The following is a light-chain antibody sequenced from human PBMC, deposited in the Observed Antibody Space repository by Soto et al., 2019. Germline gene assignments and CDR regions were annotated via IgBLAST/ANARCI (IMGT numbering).Light chain of an antibody. CDR2: DAS. CDR1: RSISSY. CDR3: QQYGSSPTIT. V-gene: IGKV3-11*01. Sequence: EIVMTQSPAPLSLSPGARAPLSCRASRSISSYLAWYQQKPGQAPRLLIYDASNRATGIPARFSGGGSGTDFTLTISSLEPEDFAVYYCQQYGSSPTITFGQGTRLEI. J-gene: IGKJ5*01.